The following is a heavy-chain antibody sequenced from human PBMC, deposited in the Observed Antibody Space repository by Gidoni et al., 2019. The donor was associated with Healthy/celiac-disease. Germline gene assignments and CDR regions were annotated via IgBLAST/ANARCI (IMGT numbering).Heavy chain of an antibody. CDR2: ISWNSGSI. Sequence: EVQLVESGGGLVQPGRSLRLSCAASGFTFDDYAMHWVRQAPGKGLGWVSGISWNSGSIGYADSVKGRFTISRDNAKNSLYLQMNSLRAEDTALYYCAKDIRLDRGAFDIWGQGTMVTVSS. CDR1: GFTFDDYA. J-gene: IGHJ3*02. CDR3: AKDIRLDRGAFDI. V-gene: IGHV3-9*01. D-gene: IGHD6-25*01.